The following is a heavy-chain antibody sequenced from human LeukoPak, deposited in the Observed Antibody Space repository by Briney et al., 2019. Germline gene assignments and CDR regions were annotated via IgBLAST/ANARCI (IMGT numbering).Heavy chain of an antibody. Sequence: SETLSLTCSVSGDSISYSRYYWAWIRQPPGKGLEWIGSVDWSGSTYYNPSLKSRVTISADMSKNQFSLKLYSVTAADTAVYYCARGGFYWFDPWGQGTLVTVSS. CDR2: VDWSGST. D-gene: IGHD3-3*01. J-gene: IGHJ5*02. CDR3: ARGGFYWFDP. V-gene: IGHV4-39*07. CDR1: GDSISYSRYY.